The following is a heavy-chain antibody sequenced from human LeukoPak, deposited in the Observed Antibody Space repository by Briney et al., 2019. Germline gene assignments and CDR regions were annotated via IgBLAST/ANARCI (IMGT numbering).Heavy chain of an antibody. V-gene: IGHV3-74*01. CDR1: GFTFSSYA. CDR2: INSDVSST. Sequence: GGSLRLSCAASGFTFSSYAMSWVRQAPGKGLVWVSRINSDVSSTSYADSVKGRVTISRDNAKNTLYLQMNSLRAEDTAVYYCARGSGYYAPDYWGQGTLVTVSS. D-gene: IGHD3-22*01. J-gene: IGHJ4*02. CDR3: ARGSGYYAPDY.